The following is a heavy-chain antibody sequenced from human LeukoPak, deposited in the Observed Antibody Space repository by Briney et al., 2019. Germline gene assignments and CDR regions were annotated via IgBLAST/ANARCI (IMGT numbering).Heavy chain of an antibody. V-gene: IGHV1-8*01. CDR2: MNPNSGNT. CDR1: GYTFTSYD. Sequence: ASVKVSCKTSGYTFTSYDINWVRQAPGQGLEWMGWMNPNSGNTGYAQKFQGRATMTRNTSISTAYMELSSLRSEDTAVYYCARGSGYCSSTSCYDLDPWGQGTLVTVSS. D-gene: IGHD2-2*01. CDR3: ARGSGYCSSTSCYDLDP. J-gene: IGHJ5*02.